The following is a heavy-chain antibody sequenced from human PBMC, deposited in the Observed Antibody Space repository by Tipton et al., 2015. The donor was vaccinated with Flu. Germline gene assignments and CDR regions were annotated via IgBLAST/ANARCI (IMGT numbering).Heavy chain of an antibody. V-gene: IGHV4-4*07. CDR2: IHSSASP. Sequence: SLTCTVSGGSISGFWWNWIRQPAGKGLEWIGHIHSSASPAYNPSLKSRVTMSVDMSKNQFSLRLSSATAEDTAVYYCAGGVGNSWYTTNWGQGVLVTVAS. CDR1: GGSISGFW. J-gene: IGHJ4*02. D-gene: IGHD2-2*02. CDR3: AGGVGNSWYTTN.